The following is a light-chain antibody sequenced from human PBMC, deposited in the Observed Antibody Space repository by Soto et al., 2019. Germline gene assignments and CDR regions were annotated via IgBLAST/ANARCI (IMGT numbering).Light chain of an antibody. V-gene: IGKV3-20*01. CDR1: PSVSSSY. CDR3: QQYGSSPGT. Sequence: EIVLTQSPGTLSLSPGERATLSCRASPSVSSSYLAWYQQKPGQAPRLLIYGASSRATGIPDRCSGSGSGRDFTLTINRLEPEDFAVYYCQQYGSSPGTFGQGTKGEVK. CDR2: GAS. J-gene: IGKJ1*01.